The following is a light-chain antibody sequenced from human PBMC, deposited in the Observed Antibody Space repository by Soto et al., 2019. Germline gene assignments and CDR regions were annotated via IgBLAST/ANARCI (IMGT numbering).Light chain of an antibody. J-gene: IGKJ4*01. CDR1: QAISIW. V-gene: IGKV1-12*01. CDR3: QQANSFPLT. Sequence: DIQMTQSPSSVSASVGDRVTITCRASQAISIWFAWYQQKPGKVPKLLIYTASSLQSGVPSRFSGSGSGTEFTLTISSLQPEDFATYYCQQANSFPLTFGGGTNVELK. CDR2: TAS.